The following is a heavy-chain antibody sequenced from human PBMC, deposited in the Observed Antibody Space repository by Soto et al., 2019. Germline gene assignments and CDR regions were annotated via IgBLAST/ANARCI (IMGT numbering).Heavy chain of an antibody. D-gene: IGHD6-13*01. CDR1: GFTFSSYG. J-gene: IGHJ6*02. Sequence: PGGSLRLSCAASGFTFSSYGMHWVRQAPGKGLEWVAVISYDGSNKYYADSVKGRFTISRDNSKNTLYLQMNSLRAEDTAVYYCAKAGKAHNYGMDVWGQGTTVTVSS. V-gene: IGHV3-30*18. CDR3: AKAGKAHNYGMDV. CDR2: ISYDGSNK.